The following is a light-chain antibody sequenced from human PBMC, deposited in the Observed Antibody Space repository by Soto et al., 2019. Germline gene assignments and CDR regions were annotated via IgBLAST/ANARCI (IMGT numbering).Light chain of an antibody. J-gene: IGKJ5*01. CDR2: DAS. V-gene: IGKV3-11*01. Sequence: EIVMTQSPATLSVSPGERATLSCRASQSVSSNLAWYQQKPGQAPRLLIYDASNRATGIPARFSGSGSGTDFTLTISSLEPEDFAVYYCQQRSTITFGQGTRLEIK. CDR3: QQRSTIT. CDR1: QSVSSN.